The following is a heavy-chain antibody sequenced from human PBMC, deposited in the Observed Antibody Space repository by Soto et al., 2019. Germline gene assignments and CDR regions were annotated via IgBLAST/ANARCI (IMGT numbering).Heavy chain of an antibody. CDR1: GYTFTSYA. Sequence: QVQLVQSGAEVKKPGASVKVSCKASGYTFTSYAMHWVRQAPGQRLEWMGWINAGNGNTTYSQKFQGRVTITRDTSASTADMELSSLRSEDTAVYYCASSYIAAAPYGMDVWGQGTTVTVSS. V-gene: IGHV1-3*01. CDR2: INAGNGNT. CDR3: ASSYIAAAPYGMDV. D-gene: IGHD6-13*01. J-gene: IGHJ6*02.